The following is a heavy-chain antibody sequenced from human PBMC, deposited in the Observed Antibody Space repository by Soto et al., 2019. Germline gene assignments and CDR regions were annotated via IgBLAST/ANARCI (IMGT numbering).Heavy chain of an antibody. CDR2: ISSSSSYI. V-gene: IGHV3-21*01. CDR1: GFTFSSYS. D-gene: IGHD3-10*01. J-gene: IGHJ4*02. CDR3: ARGRFGGSTYYYGSGSYYPGRGEYYFDY. Sequence: GGSLRLSCAASGFTFSSYSMNWVRQAPGKGLEWVSSISSSSSYIYYADSVKGRFTISRDNAKNSLYLQMNSLRAEDAAVYYCARGRFGGSTYYYGSGSYYPGRGEYYFDYWGQGTLVTVSS.